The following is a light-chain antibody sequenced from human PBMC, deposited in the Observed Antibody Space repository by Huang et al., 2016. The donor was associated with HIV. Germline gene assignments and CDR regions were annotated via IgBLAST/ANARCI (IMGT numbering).Light chain of an antibody. CDR2: KAS. V-gene: IGKV1-5*03. J-gene: IGKJ2*01. Sequence: DIQMTQSPSTLSASVGDRVTITCRASQSISSWLAWYQQKPGKAPKLLIHKASLLESAVPSRFSGSGSGTEFTLTISSLQPDDFATYYCQQYNSYSRTFGQGTKLEIK. CDR3: QQYNSYSRT. CDR1: QSISSW.